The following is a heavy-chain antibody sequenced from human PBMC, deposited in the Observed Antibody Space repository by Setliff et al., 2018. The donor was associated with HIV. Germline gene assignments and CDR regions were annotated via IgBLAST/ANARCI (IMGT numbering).Heavy chain of an antibody. Sequence: PGGSLRLSCAASGFAFDNYCMTWVRQAPGKGLEWVSAIGGSTGSTYYADSVKGRFTISTDNSKNTLYLQMNSLSAEDTAVYYCARASYYYDSSGWVDYWGQGTLVTVSS. D-gene: IGHD3-22*01. V-gene: IGHV3-23*01. CDR2: IGGSTGST. J-gene: IGHJ4*02. CDR3: ARASYYYDSSGWVDY. CDR1: GFAFDNYC.